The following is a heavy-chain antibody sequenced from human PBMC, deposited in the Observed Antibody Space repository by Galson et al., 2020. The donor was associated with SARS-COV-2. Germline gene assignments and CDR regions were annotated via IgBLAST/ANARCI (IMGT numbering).Heavy chain of an antibody. CDR3: ARRKTSSSNQLDY. CDR1: GFTFSDYY. D-gene: IGHD6-13*01. V-gene: IGHV3-11*01. Sequence: GESLKISCAASGFTFSDYYMSWIRQAPGKGLEWVSYISSSGSTIYYADSVKGRFTISRDNAKNSLYLQMNSLRAEDTAVYYCARRKTSSSNQLDYWGQGTLVTVSS. CDR2: ISSSGSTI. J-gene: IGHJ4*02.